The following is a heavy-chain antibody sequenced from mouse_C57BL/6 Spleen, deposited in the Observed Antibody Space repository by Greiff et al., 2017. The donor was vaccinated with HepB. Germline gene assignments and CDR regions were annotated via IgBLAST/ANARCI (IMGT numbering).Heavy chain of an antibody. CDR2: IYPSDSET. J-gene: IGHJ3*01. D-gene: IGHD2-1*01. V-gene: IGHV1-61*01. CDR1: GYTFTSYW. Sequence: VQLQQSGAELVRPGSSVKLSCKASGYTFTSYWMDWVKQRPGQGLEWIGNIYPSDSETHYNQKFKDKATLTVDKSSSTAYMQLSSLTSEDSAVYYCARSGYYGNYGWFAYWGQGTLVTVSA. CDR3: ARSGYYGNYGWFAY.